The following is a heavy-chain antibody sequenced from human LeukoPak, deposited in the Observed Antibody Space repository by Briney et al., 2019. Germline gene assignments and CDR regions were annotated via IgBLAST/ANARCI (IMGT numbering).Heavy chain of an antibody. Sequence: PSETLSLTCTVSGGSISSYYWSWIRQPPGKGLEWIGYIYYSGSTNYNPSLKSRVTISVDTSKNQFSLKLSSVTAADTAVYYCARHPLIQLWGFDYWGQGTLVTVSS. J-gene: IGHJ4*02. CDR1: GGSISSYY. CDR3: ARHPLIQLWGFDY. V-gene: IGHV4-59*08. CDR2: IYYSGST. D-gene: IGHD5-18*01.